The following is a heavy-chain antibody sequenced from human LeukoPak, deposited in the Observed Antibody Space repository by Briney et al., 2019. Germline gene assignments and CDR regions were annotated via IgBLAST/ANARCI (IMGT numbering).Heavy chain of an antibody. D-gene: IGHD5-24*01. J-gene: IGHJ4*02. CDR2: INHSGST. V-gene: IGHV4-34*01. CDR1: GGSFSGYY. CDR3: ARSLAGYNFEGGYDY. Sequence: SETLSLTCAVYGGSFSGYYWSWIRQPPGKGLEWIREINHSGSTNYNPSLKSRVTISVDTSKNQFSLKLSSVTAADTAVYYCARSLAGYNFEGGYDYWGQGTLVTVSS.